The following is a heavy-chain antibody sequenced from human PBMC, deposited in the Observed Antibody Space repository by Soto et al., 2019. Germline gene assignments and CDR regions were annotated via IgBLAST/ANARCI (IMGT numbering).Heavy chain of an antibody. D-gene: IGHD3-10*01. CDR2: IYNSGST. CDR1: GGSISSYY. CDR3: ARAPYGSGTKPYYFDY. V-gene: IGHV4-59*01. J-gene: IGHJ4*02. Sequence: SETLSLTCTVSGGSISSYYWSWIRQPTGKGLEWIGFIYNSGSTNYNPSLKSRVTISMDTSRNQFSLILSSVAAADTAVYYCARAPYGSGTKPYYFDYWGQGTLVTVSS.